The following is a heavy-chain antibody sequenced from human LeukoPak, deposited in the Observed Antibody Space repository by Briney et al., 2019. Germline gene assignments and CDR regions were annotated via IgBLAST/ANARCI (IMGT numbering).Heavy chain of an antibody. J-gene: IGHJ6*02. V-gene: IGHV3-53*01. D-gene: IGHD3-10*01. CDR2: IYSGGTT. CDR3: ARDTSGIGMDV. CDR1: GFTVSSNY. Sequence: GGSLRLSCAASGFTVSSNYMSWVRQAPGKGLEWVSLIYSGGTTHYADSVKGRFTISRGNSKNTLYLEINSLRAEDTAVYYCARDTSGIGMDVWGQGTTVTVSS.